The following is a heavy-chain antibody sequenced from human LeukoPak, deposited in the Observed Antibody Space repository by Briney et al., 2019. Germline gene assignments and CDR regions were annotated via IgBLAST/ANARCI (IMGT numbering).Heavy chain of an antibody. CDR2: IKQDGSEK. Sequence: GGSLRLSCAASGFTFSSYAMSWVRQAPGKGLEWVANIKQDGSEKYYVDSVKGRFTISRDNAKNSLYLQMNSLRAEDTAVYYCARDDGWGSSTSCYDYWGQGTLVTVSS. V-gene: IGHV3-7*01. J-gene: IGHJ4*02. D-gene: IGHD2-2*01. CDR3: ARDDGWGSSTSCYDY. CDR1: GFTFSSYA.